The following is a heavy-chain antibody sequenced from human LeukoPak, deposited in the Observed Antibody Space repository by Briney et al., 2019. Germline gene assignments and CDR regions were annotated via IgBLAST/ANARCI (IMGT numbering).Heavy chain of an antibody. J-gene: IGHJ4*02. Sequence: GGSLRLSCAASGFTFSYYWMSWVRQAPGKGLEWVAKIKQDGSEKYYVDSVKGRFTISRDNAKNSLYLQMSSLRAEDTAVYYCAKGPKGDYWGQGTLVTVSS. CDR1: GFTFSYYW. CDR2: IKQDGSEK. CDR3: AKGPKGDY. V-gene: IGHV3-7*01.